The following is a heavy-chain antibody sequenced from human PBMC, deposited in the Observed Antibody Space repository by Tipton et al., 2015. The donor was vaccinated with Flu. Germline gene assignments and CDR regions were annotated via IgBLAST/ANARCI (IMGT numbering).Heavy chain of an antibody. CDR3: ARGFIRLCDY. V-gene: IGHV3-48*03. Sequence: VQSGGSLRLSCAASGFTFSSYEMNWVRQAPGKGLEWVSYIRSSGTTRYYADSVKGRFTISRDNAKNSPYLQMNGLRAEDTAVYYCARGFIRLCDYWGQGTLVTVSS. CDR1: GFTFSSYE. D-gene: IGHD3-16*01. CDR2: IRSSGTTR. J-gene: IGHJ4*02.